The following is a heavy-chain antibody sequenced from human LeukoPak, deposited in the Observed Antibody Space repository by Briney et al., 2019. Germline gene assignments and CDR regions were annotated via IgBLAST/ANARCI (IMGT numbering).Heavy chain of an antibody. CDR1: GYTFTSYD. Sequence: ASVKVSCKASGYTFTSYDINWVRQATGQGLEWMGWMNPNSGNTGYAQKFQGRVTMTRNTSISTAYMELSSLRSEDRAVYYCARSPNFGYGSYYYYGMDVWGQGTTVTVSS. CDR2: MNPNSGNT. J-gene: IGHJ6*02. D-gene: IGHD3-10*01. V-gene: IGHV1-8*01. CDR3: ARSPNFGYGSYYYYGMDV.